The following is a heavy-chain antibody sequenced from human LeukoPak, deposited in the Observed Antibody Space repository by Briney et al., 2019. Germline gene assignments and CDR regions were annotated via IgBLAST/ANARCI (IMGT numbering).Heavy chain of an antibody. D-gene: IGHD3-22*01. CDR2: IDYSGST. Sequence: SETLSLTCTVSGGSISRGGYCWSWIRQHPGKGLEWIGYIDYSGSTFYNPSLKSRLTMSIDTSKNQFSLKLSSVTAEDTAVYYCAADTSGYRIFNYWGQGTLVTVSS. J-gene: IGHJ4*02. V-gene: IGHV4-31*03. CDR1: GGSISRGGYC. CDR3: AADTSGYRIFNY.